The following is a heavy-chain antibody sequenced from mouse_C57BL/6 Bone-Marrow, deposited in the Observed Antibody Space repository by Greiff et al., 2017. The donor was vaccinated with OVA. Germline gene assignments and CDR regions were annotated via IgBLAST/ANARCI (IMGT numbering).Heavy chain of an antibody. CDR2: IHPNSGST. V-gene: IGHV1-64*01. Sequence: QVQLQQSGAELVKPGASVKLSCKASGYTFTSYWMHWVKQRPGQGLEWIGMIHPNSGSTNYNEKLKSKATLTVDKSSSTAYMQLSSLTSEDSAVYYCARGDEGGYWGQGTTLTVSS. CDR1: GYTFTSYW. CDR3: ARGDEGGY. J-gene: IGHJ2*01.